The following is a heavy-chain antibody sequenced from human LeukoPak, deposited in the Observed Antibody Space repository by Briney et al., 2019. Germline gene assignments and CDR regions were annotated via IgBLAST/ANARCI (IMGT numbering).Heavy chain of an antibody. CDR2: IRSKSNRYVT. CDR1: GLTFSGAD. D-gene: IGHD3-10*01. CDR3: VHYGSGSYSTDF. Sequence: GGSLRLSCVVSGLTFSGADMHWVRQASGGGLEWVGRIRSKSNRYVTEYAASVTGRFSIFRDDSKNTAYLQLNSLKSEDTAVYFCVHYGSGSYSTDFWGQGTLVTVSS. J-gene: IGHJ4*02. V-gene: IGHV3-73*01.